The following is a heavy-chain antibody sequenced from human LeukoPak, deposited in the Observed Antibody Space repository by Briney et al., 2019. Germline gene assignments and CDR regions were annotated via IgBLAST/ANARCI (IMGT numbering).Heavy chain of an antibody. D-gene: IGHD4/OR15-4a*01. CDR1: GGTFSSYA. CDR2: IIPIFGTA. Sequence: GASVRVSCKASGGTFSSYAISWVRQAPGQGLEWMGGIIPIFGTANYAQKFQGRVTITADKSTSTAYMELSSLRSEDTAVYYCARKLTKGHNWFDPWGQGTLVTVSS. CDR3: ARKLTKGHNWFDP. J-gene: IGHJ5*02. V-gene: IGHV1-69*06.